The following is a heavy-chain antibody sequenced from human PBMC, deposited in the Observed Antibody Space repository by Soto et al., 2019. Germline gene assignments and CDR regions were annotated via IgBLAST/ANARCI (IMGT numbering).Heavy chain of an antibody. V-gene: IGHV1-18*04. CDR1: GYTLTSYG. CDR2: ISAHNGNT. J-gene: IGHJ5*02. D-gene: IGHD2-15*01. CDR3: ARGNRDCSGGTCYEWFGP. Sequence: ASVKVSCKASGYTLTSYGLSWVRQAPGQGLEWMGWISAHNGNTNYAQKVQGRVTMTTDTSTSTAYMELRSLRSDDTAVYYCARGNRDCSGGTCYEWFGPWGQGSLVAVSS.